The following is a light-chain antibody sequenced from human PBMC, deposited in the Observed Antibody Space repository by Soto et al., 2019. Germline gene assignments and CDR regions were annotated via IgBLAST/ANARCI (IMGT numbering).Light chain of an antibody. CDR3: SSYASSSSLV. V-gene: IGLV2-14*03. CDR1: SSDVGGYNY. CDR2: DVT. Sequence: QSVLTQPVSGSGSPGQSITISCTGTSSDVGGYNYVSWYQQHPDIAPKLMIYDVTNRPSGVSNRFSGSKSGNTASLTISGLQAEDEADYYCSSYASSSSLVFGTGTKVTVL. J-gene: IGLJ1*01.